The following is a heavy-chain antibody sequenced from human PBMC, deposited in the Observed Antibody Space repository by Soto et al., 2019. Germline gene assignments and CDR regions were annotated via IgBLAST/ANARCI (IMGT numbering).Heavy chain of an antibody. Sequence: QVQLQESGPGLVKPSETLSLTCTVSGGSVSSGSYYWSWIRQPPGKVLEWIGYVYYSGSTNYNLSLKSRVTMSIDTSKNQFSLKLSSVTAADTAMYYCARDTGSFGDYGGYYFDYWSQGTLVTVSS. J-gene: IGHJ4*02. CDR1: GGSVSSGSYY. CDR3: ARDTGSFGDYGGYYFDY. CDR2: VYYSGST. D-gene: IGHD4-17*01. V-gene: IGHV4-61*01.